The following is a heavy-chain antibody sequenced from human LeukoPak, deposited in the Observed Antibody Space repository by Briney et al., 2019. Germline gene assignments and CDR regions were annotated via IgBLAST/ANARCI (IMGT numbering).Heavy chain of an antibody. V-gene: IGHV4-59*01. Sequence: PSETLSLTCTVSGGSISSYYWSWIRQPPGKGLEWIGYIYYSGSTNYKPSLKSRATISVDTSKNQFSLKLSSVTAADTAVYYCARGAASYGSGSYRWFDPWGQGTLVTVSS. CDR3: ARGAASYGSGSYRWFDP. CDR2: IYYSGST. D-gene: IGHD3-10*01. CDR1: GGSISSYY. J-gene: IGHJ5*02.